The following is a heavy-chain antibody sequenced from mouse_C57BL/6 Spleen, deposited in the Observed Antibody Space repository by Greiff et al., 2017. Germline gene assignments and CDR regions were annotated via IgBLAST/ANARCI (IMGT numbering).Heavy chain of an antibody. J-gene: IGHJ3*01. D-gene: IGHD6-1*01. V-gene: IGHV1-42*01. Sequence: VHVKQSGPELVKPGASVKISCKASGYSFTGYYMNWVKQSPEKSLEWIGEINPSTGGTTYNQKFKAKATLTVDKSSSTAYMQLNSLTSEDSAVYYCARGQPELSFAYWGQGTLVTVSA. CDR3: ARGQPELSFAY. CDR1: GYSFTGYY. CDR2: INPSTGGT.